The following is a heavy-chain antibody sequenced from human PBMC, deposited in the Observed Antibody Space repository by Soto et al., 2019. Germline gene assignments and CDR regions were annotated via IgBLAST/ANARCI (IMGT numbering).Heavy chain of an antibody. CDR2: ISASGANT. J-gene: IGHJ4*02. D-gene: IGHD5-12*01. CDR3: ARNGYNYLTFEY. Sequence: TVGSLRLSCTASGSNFNNYALSWVRQAPGKGLEWVSGISASGANTFYADSVKGRFTISRDNAKDSLYLQMNSLRAEDSAVYYCARNGYNYLTFEYWGQGILVTVSS. V-gene: IGHV3-23*01. CDR1: GSNFNNYA.